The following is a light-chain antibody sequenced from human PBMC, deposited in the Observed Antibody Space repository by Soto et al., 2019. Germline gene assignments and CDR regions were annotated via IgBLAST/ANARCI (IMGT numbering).Light chain of an antibody. CDR1: SSDVGSHNS. V-gene: IGLV2-8*01. Sequence: QSALTQPPSASGSPGQSVTISCTGTSSDVGSHNSVYWYQQQPGKPPQLISNEVTTRPSGVDDRFSCSNAGNTASLTVAVLQAEDDAYYCCSSHAGINNVVFGGGTKLTVL. J-gene: IGLJ3*02. CDR2: EVT. CDR3: SSHAGINNVV.